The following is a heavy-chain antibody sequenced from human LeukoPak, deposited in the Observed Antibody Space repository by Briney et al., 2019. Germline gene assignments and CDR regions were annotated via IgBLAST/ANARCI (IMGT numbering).Heavy chain of an antibody. CDR1: GFTFSSYG. Sequence: GGSLRLSCVASGFTFSSYGMHWVRQAPGKGLEWVAVISYDGSNKYYADSVKGRFTISRDNSKNTLYLQMNSLRAEDTAVYYCAKASYYFDYWGQGTLVTVSS. CDR3: AKASYYFDY. CDR2: ISYDGSNK. V-gene: IGHV3-30*18. J-gene: IGHJ4*02.